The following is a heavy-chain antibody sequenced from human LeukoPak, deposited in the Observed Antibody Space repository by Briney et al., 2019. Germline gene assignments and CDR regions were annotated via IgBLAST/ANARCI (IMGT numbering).Heavy chain of an antibody. J-gene: IGHJ6*02. CDR1: GGSISSYY. CDR2: IYHSGST. D-gene: IGHD6-13*01. Sequence: SETLSLTCAVSGGSISSYYWGWIRQPPGKGLEWIGSIYHSGSTYYNPSLKSRVTISVDTSKNQFSLKLSSVTAADTAVYYCASSRQLVPFYYYGMDVWGQGTTVTVSS. CDR3: ASSRQLVPFYYYGMDV. V-gene: IGHV4-38-2*01.